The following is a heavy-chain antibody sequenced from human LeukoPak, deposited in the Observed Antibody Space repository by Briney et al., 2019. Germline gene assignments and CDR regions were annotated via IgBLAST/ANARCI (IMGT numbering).Heavy chain of an antibody. CDR1: GFTFDDYG. J-gene: IGHJ6*03. D-gene: IGHD3-10*01. Sequence: GGSLRLSCAASGFTFDDYGMSRVRQTPGKGVEWVPGINWNGGSTGYADSVKGRFTISRDNAKNSLYLQMNSLRAEDTALYYCARVVRDLYYYYMDVWGKGTTVTVSS. CDR3: ARVVRDLYYYYMDV. V-gene: IGHV3-20*04. CDR2: INWNGGST.